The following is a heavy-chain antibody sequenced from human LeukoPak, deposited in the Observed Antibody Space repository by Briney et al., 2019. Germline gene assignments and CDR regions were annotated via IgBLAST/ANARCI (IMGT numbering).Heavy chain of an antibody. V-gene: IGHV3-53*01. CDR3: ARVFDGALDY. CDR2: IYSGGST. CDR1: GFTVSSNY. J-gene: IGHJ4*02. D-gene: IGHD4-17*01. Sequence: GGSLRLSCAASGFTVSSNYMSWVRQAPGKGLEWVSVIYSGGSTYYADSVKGRFTISRDNSKNTLYLQMDSLRAEDTAVYYCARVFDGALDYWGQGTLVTVSS.